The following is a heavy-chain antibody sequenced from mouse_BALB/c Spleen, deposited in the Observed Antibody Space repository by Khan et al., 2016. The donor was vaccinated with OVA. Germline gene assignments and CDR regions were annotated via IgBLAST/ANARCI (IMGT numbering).Heavy chain of an antibody. Sequence: QVQLQQSGTALVRPGVSVKISCKGSGYTFTDYTMHWVKQSHAKSLEWIGVISTFYGDVTYNQKFKGKATMTVDKSSSTAYMELARLTSEDSAIYYCTRGSGEYRFADWGQGTLVTVSA. CDR1: GYTFTDYT. CDR2: ISTFYGDV. D-gene: IGHD1-3*01. V-gene: IGHV1S137*01. CDR3: TRGSGEYRFAD. J-gene: IGHJ3*01.